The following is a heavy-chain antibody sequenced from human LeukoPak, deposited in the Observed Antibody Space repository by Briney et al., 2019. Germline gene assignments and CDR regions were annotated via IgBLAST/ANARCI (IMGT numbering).Heavy chain of an antibody. CDR2: ISSDTSYI. V-gene: IGHV3-21*06. J-gene: IGHJ4*02. CDR1: GFTFSSYS. CDR3: ARDRHSSGCLDY. D-gene: IGHD3-22*01. Sequence: GGSLRLSCAASGFTFSSYSMNWVRQAPGEGLEWVSSISSDTSYIYYADSVKGRFTISRDNAKNSLYLQMNSLRAEDTAVYYCARDRHSSGCLDYWGQGTQVTVSS.